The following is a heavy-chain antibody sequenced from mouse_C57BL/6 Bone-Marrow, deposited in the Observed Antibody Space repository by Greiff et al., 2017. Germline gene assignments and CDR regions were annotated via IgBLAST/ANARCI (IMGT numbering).Heavy chain of an antibody. D-gene: IGHD1-1*01. CDR1: GFTFSSYT. V-gene: IGHV5-9*01. Sequence: EVMLVESGGGLVKPGGSLKLSCAASGFTFSSYTMSWVRQTPEKRLEWVATISGGGGNTYYPDSVKGRFTISRDNAKNTLYLQMSSLRSEDTALYYCARPDYYGSSLQGWYFDVWGTGTTVTVSS. CDR2: ISGGGGNT. CDR3: ARPDYYGSSLQGWYFDV. J-gene: IGHJ1*03.